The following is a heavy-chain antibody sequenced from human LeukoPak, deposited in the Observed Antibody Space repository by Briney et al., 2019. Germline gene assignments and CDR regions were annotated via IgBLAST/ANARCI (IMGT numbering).Heavy chain of an antibody. CDR1: GYTFTSYY. CDR3: AGSIAVAGNYLDL. Sequence: ASVNLSCKASGYTFTSYYMHWVRQAPGQGLEWMGIINPSGGSTSYAQKFQGRVTMTRDTSTSTVYMELSSLRSEDTAVYYCAGSIAVAGNYLDLWARETVLTVSS. D-gene: IGHD6-19*01. V-gene: IGHV1-46*01. CDR2: INPSGGST. J-gene: IGHJ4*02.